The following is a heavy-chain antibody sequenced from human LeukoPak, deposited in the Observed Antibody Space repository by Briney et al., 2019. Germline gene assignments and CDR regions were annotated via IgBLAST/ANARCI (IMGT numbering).Heavy chain of an antibody. CDR2: IIPIFGTA. CDR1: GGTFSSYA. V-gene: IGHV1-69*05. D-gene: IGHD6-6*01. CDR3: ARVALRAAGERIAARVYYFDY. J-gene: IGHJ4*02. Sequence: SVKVSCKASGGTFSSYAISWVRQAPGQGLEWMGGIIPIFGTANYAQKFQGRVTITTDESTSTAYMELSSLRSEDTAVYYCARVALRAAGERIAARVYYFDYWGQGTLVTVSS.